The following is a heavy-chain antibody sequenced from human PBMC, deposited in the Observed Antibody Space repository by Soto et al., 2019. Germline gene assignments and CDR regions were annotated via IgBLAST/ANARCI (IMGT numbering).Heavy chain of an antibody. CDR2: IYFTGNT. CDR1: GGSITSSSHF. Sequence: SETLSLTCSASGGSITSSSHFWGWVRQPPGKGLEWIGTIYFTGNTYYTPSLKSRLTMSIDTSKNEFSLRLNSVTAADTAVYYCEGKKFKIDGASYGRSNWFDTWGQQTLVTVSS. V-gene: IGHV4-39*01. CDR3: EGKKFKIDGASYGRSNWFDT. D-gene: IGHD3-16*01. J-gene: IGHJ5*02.